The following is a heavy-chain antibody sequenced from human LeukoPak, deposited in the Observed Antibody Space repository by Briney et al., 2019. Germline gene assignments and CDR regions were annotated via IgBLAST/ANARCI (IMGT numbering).Heavy chain of an antibody. J-gene: IGHJ4*02. Sequence: PGGTLRLSCAAPGFIFSSHGMNWGRQAAGKGLEWVPSIRSSTTYVYYADSVKGRFTISRDNAKNSLYLQMNSLRAEDTAVYYCARDSLTMIVGRQKRGLDYWGQGTLVTVSS. CDR2: IRSSTTYV. CDR3: ARDSLTMIVGRQKRGLDY. D-gene: IGHD3-22*01. CDR1: GFIFSSHG. V-gene: IGHV3-21*01.